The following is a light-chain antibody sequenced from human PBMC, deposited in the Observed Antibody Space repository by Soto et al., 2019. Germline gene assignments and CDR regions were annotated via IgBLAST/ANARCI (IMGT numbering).Light chain of an antibody. CDR1: QGISNY. Sequence: DLQLTQSPSFLSASVGDRVTITCRASQGISNYLAWYQQRPGKAPKLLIYAASTLQTGVPSRFSGSGSGTEFTLTISSLQPEDFATYHCQQLTSDPRSTCGQGTRLEI. CDR3: QQLTSDPRST. J-gene: IGKJ5*01. CDR2: AAS. V-gene: IGKV1-9*01.